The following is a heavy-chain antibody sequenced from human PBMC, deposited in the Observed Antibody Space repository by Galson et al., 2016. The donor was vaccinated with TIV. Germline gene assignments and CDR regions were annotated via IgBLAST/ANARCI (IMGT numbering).Heavy chain of an antibody. CDR2: VRTKPNNYAT. Sequence: SLRLSCAASGFTFGASTMHWVRQASGKGLEWVARVRTKPNNYATAYAASVEGRFTISRDDSKNTAYLQMSSLITEDTAVYYCTKSEDFVVFHHWGQGALVAVSS. V-gene: IGHV3-73*01. J-gene: IGHJ4*02. CDR1: GFTFGAST. CDR3: TKSEDFVVFHH. D-gene: IGHD2-15*01.